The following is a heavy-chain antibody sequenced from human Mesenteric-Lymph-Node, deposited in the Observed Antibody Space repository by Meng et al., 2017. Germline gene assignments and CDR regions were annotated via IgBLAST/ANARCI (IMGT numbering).Heavy chain of an antibody. CDR3: AKGGYYDGSGYYYVRWMGWFDP. V-gene: IGHV1-3*01. Sequence: ASVKVSCKASGYTFTSYAMHWVRQAPGQRLEWMGWINAGNGNTKYSQKFQGRVTITRDTSASTAYMELNSLRSEDTAVCYCAKGGYYDGSGYYYVRWMGWFDPWGQGTLVTVSS. J-gene: IGHJ5*02. CDR1: GYTFTSYA. D-gene: IGHD3-22*01. CDR2: INAGNGNT.